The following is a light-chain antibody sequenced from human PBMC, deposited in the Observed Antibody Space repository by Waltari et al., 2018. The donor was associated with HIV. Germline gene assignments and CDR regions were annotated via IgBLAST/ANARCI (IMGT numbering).Light chain of an antibody. J-gene: IGKJ1*01. CDR3: MQALQTPRT. CDR2: LGS. CDR1: ESLLYDNGYNY. Sequence: ETVMTQSPLSLPVTPGETASISCTSSESLLYDNGYNYLDWYVQKPGQSPQLLIYLGSHRASGVPDRFSGSGSGTDFTLKISRVEAGDVGVYYCMQALQTPRTFGQGTKVEIK. V-gene: IGKV2-28*01.